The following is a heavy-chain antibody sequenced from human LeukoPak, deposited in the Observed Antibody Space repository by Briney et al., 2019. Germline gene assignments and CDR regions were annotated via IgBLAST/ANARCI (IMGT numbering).Heavy chain of an antibody. CDR1: GGSISSSN. CDR2: ISYDGSNK. D-gene: IGHD3-22*01. CDR3: ARDPYYYDSSGLDY. Sequence: LSLTCAVSGGSISSSNWWSWVRQPPGKGLEWVAVISYDGSNKYYADSVKGRFTISRDNSKNTLYLQMNSLRAEDTAVYYCARDPYYYDSSGLDYWGQGTLVTVSS. V-gene: IGHV3-30-3*01. J-gene: IGHJ4*02.